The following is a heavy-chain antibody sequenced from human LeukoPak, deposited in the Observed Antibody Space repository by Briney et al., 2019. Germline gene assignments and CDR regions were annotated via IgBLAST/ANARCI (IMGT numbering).Heavy chain of an antibody. V-gene: IGHV3-23*01. CDR3: AKSSSTWFFDY. D-gene: IGHD6-13*01. CDR2: ISGGGDNT. Sequence: GGSLRLSCAASGFTFRSYAMSWVRQAPGKGLEWVSTISGGGDNTYYADSVKGRFTIFRDNSKKTLSLQMNSLRAEDTAVYYCAKSSSTWFFDYWGQGALVTVSS. J-gene: IGHJ4*02. CDR1: GFTFRSYA.